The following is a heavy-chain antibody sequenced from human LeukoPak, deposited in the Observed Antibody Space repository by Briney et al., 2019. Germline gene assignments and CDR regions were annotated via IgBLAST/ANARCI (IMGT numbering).Heavy chain of an antibody. Sequence: PGGSLRLSCAASGFTFSDYYMSWIRQAPGRGLEWISYISSSSGGTIYYTDSVKGRFTISRDNAKNALYLQMNSLRADDTAVYYCATDHPAPGYWGQGTLVTVSS. D-gene: IGHD2-2*01. V-gene: IGHV3-11*01. J-gene: IGHJ4*02. CDR3: ATDHPAPGY. CDR2: ISSSSGGTI. CDR1: GFTFSDYY.